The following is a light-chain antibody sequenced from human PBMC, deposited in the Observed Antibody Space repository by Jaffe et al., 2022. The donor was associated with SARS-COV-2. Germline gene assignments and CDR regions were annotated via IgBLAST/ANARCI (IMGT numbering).Light chain of an antibody. V-gene: IGKV3-11*01. J-gene: IGKJ4*01. CDR3: QQRINWPRT. CDR1: QSVSSY. Sequence: EIVLTQSPATLSLSPGGRATLSCRASQSVSSYLAWYQQKPGQPPRLLIYDASNRATGIPARFSGSGSGTDFTLTISSLEPEDFAVYYCQQRINWPRTFGGGTKVEIK. CDR2: DAS.